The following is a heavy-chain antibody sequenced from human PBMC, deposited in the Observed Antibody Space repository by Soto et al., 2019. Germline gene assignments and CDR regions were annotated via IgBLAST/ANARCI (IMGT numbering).Heavy chain of an antibody. CDR2: INAGNGNT. CDR1: GYTITSYA. V-gene: IGHV1-3*01. Sequence: QVQLVQSGAEVKKPGASVKVSCKASGYTITSYAMHWVRQAPGQRLEWMGWINAGNGNTKYSQKFQGRVTITRDTSASTAYMELSSLRSEDTAVYYCASGYCSSTSCYGPHYGMDVWGQGTTVTVSS. CDR3: ASGYCSSTSCYGPHYGMDV. D-gene: IGHD2-2*03. J-gene: IGHJ6*02.